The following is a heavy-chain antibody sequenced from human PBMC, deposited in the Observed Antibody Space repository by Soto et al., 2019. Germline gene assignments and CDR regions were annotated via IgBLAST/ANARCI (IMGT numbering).Heavy chain of an antibody. V-gene: IGHV3-23*01. CDR3: ANSGSRFLEYPYYYGMDV. CDR2: ISGSGGST. CDR1: GFTFSSYA. Sequence: GGSLRLSCAASGFTFSSYAMSWVRQAPGKGLEWVSAISGSGGSTYYADSVKGRFTISRDNSKNTLYLQMNSLRAEDTAVYYCANSGSRFLEYPYYYGMDVWGQGTTVTVSS. D-gene: IGHD3-3*01. J-gene: IGHJ6*02.